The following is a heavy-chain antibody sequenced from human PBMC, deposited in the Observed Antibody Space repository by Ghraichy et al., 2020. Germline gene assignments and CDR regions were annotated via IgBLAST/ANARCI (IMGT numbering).Heavy chain of an antibody. CDR2: ISWNGGST. J-gene: IGHJ6*02. CDR3: ARGGGSGSYLLGMDV. V-gene: IGHV3-20*04. Sequence: GGSLRLSCAASGFTFDDYGMSWVRQAPGKGLEWVSGISWNGGSTGYADSVKGRFTISRDNAKNSLYLQMNSLRAEDTALYYCARGGGSGSYLLGMDVWGQGTTVTVSS. D-gene: IGHD1-26*01. CDR1: GFTFDDYG.